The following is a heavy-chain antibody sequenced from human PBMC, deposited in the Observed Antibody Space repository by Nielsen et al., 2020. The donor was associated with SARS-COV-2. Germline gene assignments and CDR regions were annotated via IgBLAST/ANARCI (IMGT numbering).Heavy chain of an antibody. Sequence: SLKISCAASGFTFDDYAMHWVRQAPGKGPEWVSGISWNSGSIGYADSVKGRFTISRDNAKNSLYLQMNSLRAEDTALYYCASPARWGQGTLVTVSS. CDR1: GFTFDDYA. V-gene: IGHV3-9*01. CDR2: ISWNSGSI. CDR3: ASPAR. J-gene: IGHJ4*02.